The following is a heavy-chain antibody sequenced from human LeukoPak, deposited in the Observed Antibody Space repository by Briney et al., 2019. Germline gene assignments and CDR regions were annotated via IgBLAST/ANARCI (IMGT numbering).Heavy chain of an antibody. CDR1: GGSISSYY. CDR2: IYYSGST. V-gene: IGHV4-59*08. CDR3: ARQSSSNWYLDF. J-gene: IGHJ4*02. Sequence: PSETLSLTCTVSGGSISSYYWSWIRQPPGKGLEWIGYIYYSGSTNYNPSLKSRVTMSVDTSKNQFSLKLSSATAADTAVYYCARQSSSNWYLDFWGQGTLVTVSS. D-gene: IGHD6-13*01.